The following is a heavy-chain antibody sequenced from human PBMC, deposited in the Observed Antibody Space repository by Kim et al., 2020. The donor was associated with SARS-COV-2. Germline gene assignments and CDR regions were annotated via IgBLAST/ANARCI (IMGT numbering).Heavy chain of an antibody. CDR2: IKSKTDGGTT. J-gene: IGHJ4*02. Sequence: GGSLRLSCAASGFTFSNAWMSWVRQAPGKGLEWVGRIKSKTDGGTTDYAAPVKGRFTISRDDSKNTLYLQMNSLKTEDTAVYYCTTPPGYCSGGSCPRDYWGQGTLVTVSS. V-gene: IGHV3-15*01. CDR3: TTPPGYCSGGSCPRDY. CDR1: GFTFSNAW. D-gene: IGHD2-15*01.